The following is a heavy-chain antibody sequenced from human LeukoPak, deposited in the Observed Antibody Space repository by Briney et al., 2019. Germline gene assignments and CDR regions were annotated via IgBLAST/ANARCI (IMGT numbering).Heavy chain of an antibody. J-gene: IGHJ4*02. CDR1: GGSFSGYY. D-gene: IGHD6-13*01. CDR3: ARGYRAAAVGY. V-gene: IGHV4-34*01. CDR2: INHSGST. Sequence: SETLSLTCAVYGGSFSGYYWSWIRQPPGEGLEWIGEINHSGSTNYNPSLKSRVTISVDTSKNQFSLKLCSVTAADTAVYYCARGYRAAAVGYWGQGTLVTVSS.